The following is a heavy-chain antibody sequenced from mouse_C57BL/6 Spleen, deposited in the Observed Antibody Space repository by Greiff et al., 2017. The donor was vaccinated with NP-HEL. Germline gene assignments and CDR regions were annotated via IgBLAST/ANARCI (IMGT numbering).Heavy chain of an antibody. Sequence: QVQLQQPGAELVKPGASVKLSCKASGYTFTSYWMQWVKQRPGQGLEWIGEIDPSDSYTNYNQKFKGKATLTVDTSSSTAYMQLSSLTSEDSAVYYCASSGTGLLLRSYFDYWGQGTTLTVSS. J-gene: IGHJ2*01. V-gene: IGHV1-50*01. D-gene: IGHD1-1*01. CDR3: ASSGTGLLLRSYFDY. CDR1: GYTFTSYW. CDR2: IDPSDSYT.